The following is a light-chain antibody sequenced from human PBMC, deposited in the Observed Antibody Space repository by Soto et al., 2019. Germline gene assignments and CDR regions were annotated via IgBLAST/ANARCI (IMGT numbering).Light chain of an antibody. V-gene: IGLV1-44*01. Sequence: QSVLTQPPSASGTPGQRVTISCSGSSSDIGSNSVNWYQQLPGTAPKLLIYSTNNRPSGVPDRFSVSKSDTSASLAISGLQSEDEADYYCAAWDDSLNGEVVFGGGTKLTVL. CDR3: AAWDDSLNGEVV. J-gene: IGLJ2*01. CDR2: STN. CDR1: SSDIGSNS.